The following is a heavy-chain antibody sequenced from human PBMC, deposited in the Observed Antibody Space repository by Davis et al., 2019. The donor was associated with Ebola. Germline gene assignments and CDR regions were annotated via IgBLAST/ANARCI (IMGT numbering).Heavy chain of an antibody. J-gene: IGHJ6*02. CDR2: IHYSEGT. V-gene: IGHV4-39*01. CDR3: ARQKGRYYYDSSGYSLLSASMDV. CDR1: GASISRSSYY. D-gene: IGHD3-22*01. Sequence: SETLSLTCIVSGASISRSSYYWGWIRQPPGKGLEWIGSIHYSEGTYYNPSPKSRVPISVDTSKNQFSLKLSSVTAADTAVYYCARQKGRYYYDSSGYSLLSASMDVWGQGTTVTVSS.